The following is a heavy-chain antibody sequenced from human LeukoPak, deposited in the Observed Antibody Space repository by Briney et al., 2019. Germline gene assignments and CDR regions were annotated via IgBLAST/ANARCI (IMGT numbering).Heavy chain of an antibody. V-gene: IGHV3-11*04. CDR2: ISSSGSTI. D-gene: IGHD6-13*01. J-gene: IGHJ6*03. CDR3: SAGHYYYYMDV. Sequence: GGSLRLSCAASGFTFSDYYMSWIRQAPGKGLERVSYISSSGSTIYYADSVKGRFTISRDNAKNSLYLQMNSLRAEDTAVYYCSAGHYYYYMDVWGKGTTVTVSS. CDR1: GFTFSDYY.